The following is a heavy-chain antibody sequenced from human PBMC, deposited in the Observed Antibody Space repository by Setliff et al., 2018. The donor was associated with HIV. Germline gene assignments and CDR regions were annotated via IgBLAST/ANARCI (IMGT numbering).Heavy chain of an antibody. V-gene: IGHV7-4-1*02. Sequence: ASVKVSCKASGYTFTGYFIHWVRQAPGQGLEWMGWINTDTGNPTYAQGFTGRFVFSLDTSVNTAYLQISSLKTEDSAVYYCARGPPSQVDYWGQGTLVTVSS. CDR1: GYTFTGYF. CDR2: INTDTGNP. CDR3: ARGPPSQVDY. J-gene: IGHJ4*02.